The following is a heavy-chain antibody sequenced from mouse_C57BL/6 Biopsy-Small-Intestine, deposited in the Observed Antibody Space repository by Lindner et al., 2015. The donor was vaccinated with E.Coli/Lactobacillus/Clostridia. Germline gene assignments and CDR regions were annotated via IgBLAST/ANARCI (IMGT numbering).Heavy chain of an antibody. Sequence: VQLQESGPELVKPGASVKISCKASGYSFTAYYMHWVKQSHGNVLDWIGYIYPFNGVSTYNQKFKGKATLTVDKSSSTAYMELRSLTSEDSAVYYSAAHYINSWFDYWGQGTLVTVSA. D-gene: IGHD2-5*01. V-gene: IGHV1-31*01. CDR2: IYPFNGVS. J-gene: IGHJ3*01. CDR3: AAHYINSWFDY. CDR1: GYSFTAYY.